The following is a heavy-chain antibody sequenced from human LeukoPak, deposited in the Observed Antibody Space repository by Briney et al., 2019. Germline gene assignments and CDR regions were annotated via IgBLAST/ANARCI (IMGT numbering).Heavy chain of an antibody. Sequence: SETLSLTGTVSGGSISSYYWSWIRQPPGKGLEWIGYIYYSGSTNYNPSLKSRVTISVDTSKNQFSLKLSSVTAADTAVYYCARLNQQQQLETFDYWGQGTLVTVSS. J-gene: IGHJ4*02. D-gene: IGHD6-13*01. CDR1: GGSISSYY. CDR3: ARLNQQQQLETFDY. V-gene: IGHV4-59*08. CDR2: IYYSGST.